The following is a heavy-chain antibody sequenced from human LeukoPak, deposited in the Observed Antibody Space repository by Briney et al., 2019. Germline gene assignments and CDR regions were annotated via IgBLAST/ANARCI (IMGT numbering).Heavy chain of an antibody. CDR2: MNPKSGNT. V-gene: IGHV1-8*01. Sequence: GASVKVSCKASGYTFTSYDINWVRQAPGQGLEWMGWMNPKSGNTGYAQKFQGRVTMTRDTSISTAYMELSSLRSEDTAVYYCARVTGSIDYWGQGTLVTVSS. CDR3: ARVTGSIDY. CDR1: GYTFTSYD. J-gene: IGHJ4*02. D-gene: IGHD1-26*01.